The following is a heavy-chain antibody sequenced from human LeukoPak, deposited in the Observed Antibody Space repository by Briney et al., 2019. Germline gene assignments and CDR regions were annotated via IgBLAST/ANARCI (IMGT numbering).Heavy chain of an antibody. D-gene: IGHD4-17*01. Sequence: GGSLRLSCAASGFTFNSYWMSWVRQAPGKGLEWVANIKQDGGAKYYVDSVTGRFTISRDNAKNSLYLQMNSLRAEDTAVYYCARDGAGYGYYMDVWGKGTTVTVSS. V-gene: IGHV3-7*01. J-gene: IGHJ6*03. CDR1: GFTFNSYW. CDR3: ARDGAGYGYYMDV. CDR2: IKQDGGAK.